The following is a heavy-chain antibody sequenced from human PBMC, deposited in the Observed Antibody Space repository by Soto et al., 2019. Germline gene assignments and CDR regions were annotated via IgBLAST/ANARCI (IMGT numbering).Heavy chain of an antibody. V-gene: IGHV4-31*03. CDR1: GGSISSRGYY. CDR3: ARGRLTAYFDY. J-gene: IGHJ4*02. CDR2: IYYSGST. Sequence: SETLSLTFTVSGGSISSRGYYWSWIRQHPGKGLEWIGYIYYSGSTYYNPSPKSRVTISVDTSKNQFSLKLSSVTAADTAVYYCARGRLTAYFDYWGQGTLVT. D-gene: IGHD2-21*02.